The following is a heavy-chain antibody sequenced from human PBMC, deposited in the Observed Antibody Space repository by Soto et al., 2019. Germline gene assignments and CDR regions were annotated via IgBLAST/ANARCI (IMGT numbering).Heavy chain of an antibody. CDR2: VSYSGST. CDR1: GGSITSDY. D-gene: IGHD6-13*01. J-gene: IGHJ5*02. V-gene: IGHV4-59*01. Sequence: SETLSLTCTVSGGSITSDYWSWIRQPPGKGLEWIGYVSYSGSTNYNPSFKSRITISVDTSKNQFSLKLGSVTAADTAVYYCARYGHRSSWYSRWFDPWGQGTLVTVSS. CDR3: ARYGHRSSWYSRWFDP.